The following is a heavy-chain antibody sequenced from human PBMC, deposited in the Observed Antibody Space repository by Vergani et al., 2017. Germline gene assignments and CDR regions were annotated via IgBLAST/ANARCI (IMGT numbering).Heavy chain of an antibody. CDR2: INAGNGNT. V-gene: IGHV1-3*01. J-gene: IGHJ6*02. CDR1: GYTFTSYA. Sequence: QVQLVQSGAEVKKPGASVKVSCKASGYTFTSYAMHWVRQAPGQRLEWMGWINAGNGNTKYSQKFQGRVTITRDTSASTAYMELSSLRSEDTAVYYCAKVKGSYYTMGVGADGMDVWGQGTTVTVSS. D-gene: IGHD3-10*01. CDR3: AKVKGSYYTMGVGADGMDV.